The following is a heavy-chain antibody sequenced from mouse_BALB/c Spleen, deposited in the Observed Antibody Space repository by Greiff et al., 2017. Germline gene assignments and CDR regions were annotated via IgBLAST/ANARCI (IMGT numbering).Heavy chain of an antibody. D-gene: IGHD2-1*01. CDR3: ANYGNLGWFAY. V-gene: IGHV5-9-3*01. CDR2: ISSGGSYT. CDR1: GFTFSSYA. J-gene: IGHJ3*01. Sequence: DVHLVESGGGLVKPGGSLKLSCAASGFTFSSYAMSWVRQTPEKRLEWVATISSGGSYTYYPDSVKGRFTISRDNAKNTLYLQMSSLRSEDTAMYYCANYGNLGWFAYWGQGTLVTVSA.